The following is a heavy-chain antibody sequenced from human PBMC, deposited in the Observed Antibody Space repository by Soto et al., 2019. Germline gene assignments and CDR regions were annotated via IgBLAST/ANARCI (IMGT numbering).Heavy chain of an antibody. CDR3: ARDHRWGYEYGDYGDS. D-gene: IGHD4-17*01. Sequence: EVYLVESGGGVVRPGGSLRLSCAASGFGFVEYGMSWVRQGPGKGLEWVSGINRHGDSTGYADSVKGRFTISRDNAKNSLYLQMNGLRAEDTAFYYCARDHRWGYEYGDYGDSWGQGTLVTVSS. V-gene: IGHV3-20*04. CDR1: GFGFVEYG. J-gene: IGHJ4*02. CDR2: INRHGDST.